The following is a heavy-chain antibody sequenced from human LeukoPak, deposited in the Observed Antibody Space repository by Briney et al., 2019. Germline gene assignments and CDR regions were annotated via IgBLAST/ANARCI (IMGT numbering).Heavy chain of an antibody. J-gene: IGHJ4*02. CDR1: GYTFTSYY. CDR3: ARDPTAAAGTGYFDY. D-gene: IGHD6-13*01. Sequence: ASVKVSFKASGYTFTSYYMHWVRQAPGQGLEWMGIINPSGGSTSYAQKFQGRVTMTRDTSTSTVYMELSSLRSEDTAVYYCARDPTAAAGTGYFDYWGQGTLVTVSS. V-gene: IGHV1-46*01. CDR2: INPSGGST.